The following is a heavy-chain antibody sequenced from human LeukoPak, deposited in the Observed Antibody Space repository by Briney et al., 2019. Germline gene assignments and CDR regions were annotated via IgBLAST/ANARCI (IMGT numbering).Heavy chain of an antibody. J-gene: IGHJ4*02. V-gene: IGHV1-46*01. CDR1: GYTFTSYY. Sequence: GASVKVSCKASGYTFTSYYMHWVRQAPGQGLEWMGIINPCGGSTSYAQKFQGRVTMTRDRSTSTVYMELSSLRSEATAGYYCARDPPAAVDFDYGGQGTLVTVSS. CDR3: ARDPPAAVDFDY. CDR2: INPCGGST. D-gene: IGHD6-13*01.